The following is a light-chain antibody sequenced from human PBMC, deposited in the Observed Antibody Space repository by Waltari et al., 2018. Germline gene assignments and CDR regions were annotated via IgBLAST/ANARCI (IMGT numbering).Light chain of an antibody. J-gene: IGLJ3*02. CDR3: QTGGHGTWV. CDR2: VNSDGSH. CDR1: SGHSSHV. V-gene: IGLV4-69*01. Sequence: QLVLTQSPSASASLGASVKLPCTLSSGHSSHVVAWLQQRPEKGPRYLMKVNSDGSHSKGDEIPDHFSGSSSGAERYLTISSLQSEDEADYYCQTGGHGTWVFGGGTKLTVL.